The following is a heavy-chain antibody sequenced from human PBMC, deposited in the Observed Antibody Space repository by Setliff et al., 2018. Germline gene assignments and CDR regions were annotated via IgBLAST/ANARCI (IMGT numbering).Heavy chain of an antibody. CDR3: ARELRSPYWHLDS. CDR2: FIPILGAT. CDR1: GGTFSSSG. J-gene: IGHJ5*01. V-gene: IGHV1-69*13. Sequence: SVKVSCKSSGGTFSSSGITWVRQVPGQGLQWLGRFIPILGATNYAQNFQGRVTITADESTSTGYMELRSLRSDDTAVYYCARELRSPYWHLDSWGQGTQVTVSS. D-gene: IGHD3-16*01.